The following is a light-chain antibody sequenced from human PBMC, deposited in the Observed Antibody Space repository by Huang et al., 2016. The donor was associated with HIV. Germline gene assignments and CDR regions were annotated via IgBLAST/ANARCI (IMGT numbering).Light chain of an antibody. J-gene: IGKJ4*01. CDR1: QSVGSF. CDR3: QQYSDWPT. Sequence: EVVMTQSPATLSVSPGAGAALSCRASQSVGSFLAWYPHKPGQAPRLLRYDASARASGLPARFSGSGYGTELTLSVSSVQSEDFAVYYCQQYSDWPTFGGGTKVEIK. CDR2: DAS. V-gene: IGKV3-15*01.